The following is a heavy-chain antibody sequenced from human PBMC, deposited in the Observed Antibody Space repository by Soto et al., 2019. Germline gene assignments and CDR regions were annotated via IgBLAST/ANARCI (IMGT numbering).Heavy chain of an antibody. J-gene: IGHJ4*02. CDR3: AGGIVGEFCGGVCYVFDY. V-gene: IGHV1-2*04. CDR1: GYTFTGYY. D-gene: IGHD2-21*01. Sequence: ASVKVSCKASGYTFTGYYMHWVRQAPGQGLEWMGWINPNSGGTNYAQKFQGWVTMTRDTSISTAYMELSRLRSDDTAMYYCAGGIVGEFCGGVCYVFDYWGQEPRVTVSS. CDR2: INPNSGGT.